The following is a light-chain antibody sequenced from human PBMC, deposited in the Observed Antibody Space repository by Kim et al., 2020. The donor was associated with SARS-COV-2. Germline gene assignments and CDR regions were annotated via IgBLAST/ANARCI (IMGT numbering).Light chain of an antibody. Sequence: QSVTISCTGSSSNIGTVYHVHWYQQLPGTAPNLLIYRDNYRPSGVPDRFSGSKSGTSASLAITGLQAEDEADYYCQSYDTSLNGYVFGTGTKVTVL. CDR3: QSYDTSLNGYV. J-gene: IGLJ1*01. V-gene: IGLV1-40*01. CDR1: SSNIGTVYH. CDR2: RDN.